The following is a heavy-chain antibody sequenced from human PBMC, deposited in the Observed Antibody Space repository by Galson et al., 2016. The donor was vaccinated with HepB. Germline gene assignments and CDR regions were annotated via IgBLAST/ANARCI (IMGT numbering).Heavy chain of an antibody. D-gene: IGHD5-24*01. CDR2: IYYSGSS. CDR3: ARFATRDFYGLDV. CDR1: VGSLSRTY. V-gene: IGHV4-59*08. J-gene: IGHJ6*02. Sequence: SETLSLTCTVSVGSLSRTYWSWIRQSPGKGLEWIGYIYYSGSSHYNPSLESRVTILVDTSKNQFFLKLNSVTAADTAVYYCARFATRDFYGLDVWGPGTAVTVSS.